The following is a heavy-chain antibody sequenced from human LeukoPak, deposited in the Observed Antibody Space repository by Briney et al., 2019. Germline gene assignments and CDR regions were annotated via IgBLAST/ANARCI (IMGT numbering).Heavy chain of an antibody. CDR2: IWHDGSAK. V-gene: IGHV3-7*01. CDR1: GFTFSSNG. D-gene: IGHD5-24*01. Sequence: GGSLRLSCAASGFTFSSNGMSWVRQAPGKGLEWVANIWHDGSAKYYVDSVKGRFIISRDNAKNSLFLQMNSLRAEDTAVYYCARDGNNPHAYWGQGTLVTVS. J-gene: IGHJ4*02. CDR3: ARDGNNPHAY.